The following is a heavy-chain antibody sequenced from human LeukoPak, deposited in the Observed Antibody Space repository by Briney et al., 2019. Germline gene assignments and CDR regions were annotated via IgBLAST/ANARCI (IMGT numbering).Heavy chain of an antibody. J-gene: IGHJ4*02. D-gene: IGHD6-13*01. CDR1: GYTFTSYG. CDR2: INPNSGGT. Sequence: ASVKVTCKASGYTFTSYGISWVRQAPGQGLEWMGWINPNSGGTNYAQKFQGRVTMTRDTSISTAYMELSRLRSDDTAVYYCARVGSSWYSDFDYWGQGTLVTVSS. CDR3: ARVGSSWYSDFDY. V-gene: IGHV1-2*02.